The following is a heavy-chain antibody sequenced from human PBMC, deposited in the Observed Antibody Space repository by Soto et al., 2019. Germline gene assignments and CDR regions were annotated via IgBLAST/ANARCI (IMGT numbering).Heavy chain of an antibody. CDR1: GFPFSTYA. CDR2: TSNGGNT. Sequence: PGGSLRLSCEASGFPFSTYAMTWVRQVPGKGLEWVSTTSNGGNTEFAESVRGRFTVFRDNSKNTIYLQMSSLRAEDSAIYFCAKDTRAQYDYKAPSPVPYFDYWGQRTLVTVSS. CDR3: AKDTRAQYDYKAPSPVPYFDY. J-gene: IGHJ4*02. D-gene: IGHD4-4*01. V-gene: IGHV3-23*01.